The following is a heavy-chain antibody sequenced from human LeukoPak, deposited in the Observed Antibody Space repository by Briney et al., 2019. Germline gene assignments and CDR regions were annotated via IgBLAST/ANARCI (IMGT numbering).Heavy chain of an antibody. J-gene: IGHJ6*03. CDR1: GGSISSY. Sequence: PSETLSLTCTVSGGSISSYWSWIRQPAGKGLEWIGRIYGSGTTTHNPSLKSRVSMSIDTSKNQFSLKLMSVTAADTAVYYCARVKCSGGRCYPIYSYYYMDVWGKGTTVTVSS. CDR2: IYGSGTT. CDR3: ARVKCSGGRCYPIYSYYYMDV. D-gene: IGHD2-15*01. V-gene: IGHV4-4*07.